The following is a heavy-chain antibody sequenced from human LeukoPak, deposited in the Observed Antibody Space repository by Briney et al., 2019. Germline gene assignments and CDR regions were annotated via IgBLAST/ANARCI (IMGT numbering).Heavy chain of an antibody. D-gene: IGHD5-18*01. CDR3: ARTEESGYSYRYFGYYYYMDV. CDR2: IYYSGST. CDR1: GGSISSYY. J-gene: IGHJ6*03. Sequence: SETLSLTCTVSGGSISSYYWSWIRQPPGKGLEWIGYIYYSGSTHYNPSLKSRVTISVDTSKNQFSLKLSSVTAADTAVYYCARTEESGYSYRYFGYYYYMDVWGKGTTVTVSS. V-gene: IGHV4-59*01.